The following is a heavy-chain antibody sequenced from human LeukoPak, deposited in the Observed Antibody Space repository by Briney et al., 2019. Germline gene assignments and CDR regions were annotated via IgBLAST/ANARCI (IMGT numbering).Heavy chain of an antibody. CDR1: GFTFSSYG. V-gene: IGHV3-23*01. CDR2: ISGSGGST. J-gene: IGHJ4*02. Sequence: PGGSLRLSCAASGFTFSSYGMHWVRQAPGKGLEWVSAISGSGGSTYYADSVKGRFTISRDNSKNTLYLQMNSLRAEDTAVYYCAKPIYGDYREPFDYWGQGTLVTVSS. CDR3: AKPIYGDYREPFDY. D-gene: IGHD4-17*01.